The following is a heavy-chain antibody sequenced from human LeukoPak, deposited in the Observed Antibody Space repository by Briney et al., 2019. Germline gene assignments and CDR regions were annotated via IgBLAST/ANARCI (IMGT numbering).Heavy chain of an antibody. CDR1: GFTFSSYW. J-gene: IGHJ4*02. D-gene: IGHD3-16*01. Sequence: PGGSLRLSCAASGFTFSSYWMSWVRQAPGKGLEWVANIKQDGSEKYYVDPVKGRFTISRDNAKNSLYLQMNSLRAEDTAVYYCARVTRGGTFYFDYWGQGTLVTVSS. CDR2: IKQDGSEK. V-gene: IGHV3-7*01. CDR3: ARVTRGGTFYFDY.